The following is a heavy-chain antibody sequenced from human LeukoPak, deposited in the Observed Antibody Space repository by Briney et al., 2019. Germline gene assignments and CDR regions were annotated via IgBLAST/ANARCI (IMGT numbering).Heavy chain of an antibody. J-gene: IGHJ6*02. Sequence: GGSLRLSCAASGFTVSSNYMSWVRQAPGKGLEWVSVICSGGSTYYADSVKGRFTISRHNSKNTLYLQMNSLRAEDTAVYYCARAQSYDSSGYYGYYYYGMDVWGQGTTVTVSS. D-gene: IGHD3-22*01. V-gene: IGHV3-53*04. CDR1: GFTVSSNY. CDR3: ARAQSYDSSGYYGYYYYGMDV. CDR2: ICSGGST.